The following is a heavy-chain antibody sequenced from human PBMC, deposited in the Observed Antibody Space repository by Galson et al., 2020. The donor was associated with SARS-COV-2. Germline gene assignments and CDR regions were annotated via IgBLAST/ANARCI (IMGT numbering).Heavy chain of an antibody. D-gene: IGHD6-19*01. CDR3: ASDLHSSGWSC. V-gene: IGHV3-30*04. J-gene: IGHJ4*02. CDR2: ISYDGSNK. Sequence: QAPGKGLEWVAVISYDGSNKYYADSVKGRFTISRDNSKNTLYLQMNSLRAEDTAVYYCASDLHSSGWSCWGQGTLVTVSS.